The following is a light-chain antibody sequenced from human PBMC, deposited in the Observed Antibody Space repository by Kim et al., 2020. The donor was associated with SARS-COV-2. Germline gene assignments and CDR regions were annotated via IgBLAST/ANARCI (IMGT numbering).Light chain of an antibody. CDR1: SGHSGYA. Sequence: VQLTTNLRSGHSGYAIAWHQQQPEKGPRYLMKLNSDGSHSKGDGIPDRFPGSSSGAGRYLTISSLQSEDEADYYCQTWGTGMNWVFGGGTQLTVL. J-gene: IGLJ3*02. CDR2: LNSDGSH. V-gene: IGLV4-69*01. CDR3: QTWGTGMNWV.